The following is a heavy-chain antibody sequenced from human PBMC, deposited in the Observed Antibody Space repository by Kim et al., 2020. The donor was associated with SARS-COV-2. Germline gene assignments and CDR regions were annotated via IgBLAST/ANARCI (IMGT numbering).Heavy chain of an antibody. CDR3: AKDSEEPDIVVVVAAALDC. V-gene: IGHV3-30*18. J-gene: IGHJ4*02. Sequence: GGSLRLSCAASGFTFSSYGMHWVRQAPGKGLEWVAVISYDGSNKYYADSVKGRFTISRDNSKNTLYLQMNSLRAEDTAVYYCAKDSEEPDIVVVVAAALDCWGQGTLVTVSS. CDR2: ISYDGSNK. D-gene: IGHD2-15*01. CDR1: GFTFSSYG.